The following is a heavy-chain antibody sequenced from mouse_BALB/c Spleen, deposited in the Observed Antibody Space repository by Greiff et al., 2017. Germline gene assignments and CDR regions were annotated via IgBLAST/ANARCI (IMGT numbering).Heavy chain of an antibody. CDR3: ARSTMISAFDY. V-gene: IGHV1-7*01. Sequence: VQLQQSGAELAKPGASVKMSCKASGYTFTSYWMHWVQQRPGPGLEWIGYINPSTGYTEYNQKFKDKATLTANKSSSTAYMQLSSLTSEDSAVYYCARSTMISAFDYWGQGTTLTVSS. CDR1: GYTFTSYW. D-gene: IGHD2-4*01. J-gene: IGHJ2*01. CDR2: INPSTGYT.